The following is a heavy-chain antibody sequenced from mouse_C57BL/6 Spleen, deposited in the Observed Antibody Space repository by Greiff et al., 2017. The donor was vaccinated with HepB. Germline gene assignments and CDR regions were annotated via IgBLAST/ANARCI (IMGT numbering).Heavy chain of an antibody. D-gene: IGHD1-1*02. CDR1: GYTFTSYW. J-gene: IGHJ4*01. CDR2: IYPGSGST. V-gene: IGHV1-55*01. CDR3: ARSGGNRWYYAMDY. Sequence: QVQLKQPGAELVKPGASVKMSCKASGYTFTSYWITWVKQRPGQGLEWIGDIYPGSGSTNYNEKFKSKATLTVDTSSSTAYMQLSSLTSEDSAVYYSARSGGNRWYYAMDYWGQGTSVTVSS.